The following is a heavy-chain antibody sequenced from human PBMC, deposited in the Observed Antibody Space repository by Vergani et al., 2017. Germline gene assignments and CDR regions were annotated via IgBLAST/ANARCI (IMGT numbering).Heavy chain of an antibody. V-gene: IGHV3-74*01. J-gene: IGHJ6*02. Sequence: EVQLVESGGGLVQPGGSLRLSCAASGFTFSCYWMHWVRQAPGKGLVWVSRINSDGSSTSYADSVKGRFTISRDNAKNTLYLQMNSLRAEDTAVYYCARGRITMVRGVTDYGMDVWGQGTTVTVSS. CDR2: INSDGSST. D-gene: IGHD3-10*01. CDR1: GFTFSCYW. CDR3: ARGRITMVRGVTDYGMDV.